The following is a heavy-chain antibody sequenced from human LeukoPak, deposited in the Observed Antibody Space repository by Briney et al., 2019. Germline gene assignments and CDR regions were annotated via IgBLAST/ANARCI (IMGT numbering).Heavy chain of an antibody. CDR2: ISRSRGDA. Sequence: GGSLRLPCAASGFIFSNYYMSWIRQAPGKGLEWVSYISRSRGDANYADSVKGRFTISRDNAKNSLYLQMNSLRVEDTAVYYCARGHYGMDVWGQGTTVTVSS. CDR3: ARGHYGMDV. J-gene: IGHJ6*02. V-gene: IGHV3-11*03. CDR1: GFIFSNYY.